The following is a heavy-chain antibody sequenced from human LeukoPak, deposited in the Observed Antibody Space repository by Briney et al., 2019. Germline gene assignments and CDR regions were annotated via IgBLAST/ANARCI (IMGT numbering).Heavy chain of an antibody. J-gene: IGHJ4*02. Sequence: GRSLRLSCTASGFTFSGYSMNWIRQAPGKGLEWVSSFGTRSTSIYHAGSVKGRFAISRDNAKNLLYLQMNSLRAEDTALYYCAREVSEGFDFWGQGTLVTVSS. D-gene: IGHD3-22*01. V-gene: IGHV3-21*01. CDR1: GFTFSGYS. CDR3: AREVSEGFDF. CDR2: FGTRSTSI.